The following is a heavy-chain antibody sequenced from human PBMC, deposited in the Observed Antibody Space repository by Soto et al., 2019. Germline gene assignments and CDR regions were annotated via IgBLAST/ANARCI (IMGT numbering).Heavy chain of an antibody. J-gene: IGHJ5*02. CDR3: AKEQVGDFWSGYSSLNWFDP. CDR2: ISGSGGST. Sequence: KRWGSLRLSCAASGFTFSSYAMSWVRQAPGKGLEWVSAISGSGGSTYYADSVKGRFTISRDNSKNTLYLQMNSLRAEDTAVYYCAKEQVGDFWSGYSSLNWFDPWGQGTLVTVSS. CDR1: GFTFSSYA. V-gene: IGHV3-23*01. D-gene: IGHD3-3*01.